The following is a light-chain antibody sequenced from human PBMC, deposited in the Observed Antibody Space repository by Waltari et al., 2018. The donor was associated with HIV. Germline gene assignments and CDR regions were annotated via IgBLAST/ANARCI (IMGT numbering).Light chain of an antibody. CDR3: QQYVTSPLT. Sequence: EIVLTQSPGTLSLSVGERATLSCGASQSLTSTYIAWYQQKPGQAPSLLIYDASTRATGIPDRFSGSGSGTDFTLTISRLEPEDFAVYYCQQYVTSPLTFGGGTKVQT. CDR1: QSLTSTY. CDR2: DAS. J-gene: IGKJ4*01. V-gene: IGKV3-20*01.